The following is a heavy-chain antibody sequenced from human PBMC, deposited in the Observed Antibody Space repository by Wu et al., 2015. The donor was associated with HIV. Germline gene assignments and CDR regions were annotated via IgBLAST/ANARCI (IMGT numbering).Heavy chain of an antibody. Sequence: QVQLVQSGAEMMKPGTSVNVSCQTSGYTFTNNYLHWIRQIPGQGLEWMGCIGPKKGDTIYAQKFGGRISLTRNTSLHTAYLKLNSLTSDDTGVYYCARGRFETVVSTSMTRWGQGSLVTVSS. D-gene: IGHD3-10*01. J-gene: IGHJ4*02. CDR2: IGPKKGDT. CDR1: GYTFTNNY. CDR3: ARGRFETVVSTSMTR. V-gene: IGHV1-2*02.